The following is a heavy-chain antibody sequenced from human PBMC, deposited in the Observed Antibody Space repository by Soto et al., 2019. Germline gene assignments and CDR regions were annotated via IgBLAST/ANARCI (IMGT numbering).Heavy chain of an antibody. D-gene: IGHD3-3*01. V-gene: IGHV1-69*13. Sequence: SGKVSCKASGGTFSSYAISWVRQAPGQGLEWMGGIIPIFGTANYAQKFQGRVTITADESTSTAYMELSSLRSEDTAVYYCASEGGRRRITIFGVVTQSYYSDYWGQGTLVTVSS. CDR2: IIPIFGTA. CDR3: ASEGGRRRITIFGVVTQSYYSDY. J-gene: IGHJ4*02. CDR1: GGTFSSYA.